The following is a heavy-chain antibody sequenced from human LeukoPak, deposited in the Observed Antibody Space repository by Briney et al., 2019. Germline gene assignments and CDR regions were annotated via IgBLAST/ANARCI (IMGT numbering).Heavy chain of an antibody. CDR1: GFTFDDDA. CDR3: ARVHDFWSGYYDY. CDR2: ISWNRGFI. V-gene: IGHV3-9*01. J-gene: IGHJ4*02. D-gene: IGHD3-3*01. Sequence: GGSLRLSCAASGFTFDDDAMHWVRQAPGKGLEWVSGISWNRGFIGYAGSVKGRFTISRDDAKNSLYLQMNSLRAEDTAVYYCARVHDFWSGYYDYWGQGTLVTVSS.